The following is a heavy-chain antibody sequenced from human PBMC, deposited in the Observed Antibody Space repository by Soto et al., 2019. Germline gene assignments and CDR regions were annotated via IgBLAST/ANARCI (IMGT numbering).Heavy chain of an antibody. CDR1: GFTLSSYA. J-gene: IGHJ4*02. D-gene: IGHD3-3*01. CDR2: ISASGGST. Sequence: GGSLRLSCAASGFTLSSYAMSWVRQAPGKGLEWVSAISASGGSTYYADSVKGRFTISRDNSKNTLYLQMNNLRVEDKAVYYCADGGEWSFNFEYWGQGTLVTVSS. CDR3: ADGGEWSFNFEY. V-gene: IGHV3-23*01.